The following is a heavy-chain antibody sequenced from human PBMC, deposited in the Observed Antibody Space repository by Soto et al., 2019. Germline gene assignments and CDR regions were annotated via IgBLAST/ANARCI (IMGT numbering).Heavy chain of an antibody. J-gene: IGHJ6*02. CDR2: IYYSGST. CDR3: ARDRPHGIYYYYGMDV. Sequence: PSETLSLTCTVSGGSVSSGSYYWSWIRQPPGKGLEWIGYIYYSGSTNYNPSLKSRVTISVDTSKNQFSLKLSSATAADTAVYYCARDRPHGIYYYYGMDVWGQGTTVTVSS. V-gene: IGHV4-61*01. CDR1: GGSVSSGSYY.